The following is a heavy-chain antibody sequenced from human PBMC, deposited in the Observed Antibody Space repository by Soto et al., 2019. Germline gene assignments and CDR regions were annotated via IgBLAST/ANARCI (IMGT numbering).Heavy chain of an antibody. CDR2: IYHSGIT. CDR3: AKNWNWGSLVH. CDR1: GGSIISGGDC. V-gene: IGHV4-30-2*06. J-gene: IGHJ4*02. Sequence: PSETLSHTCAFSGGSIISGGDCCSWIRQSPGKVLEWIGHIYHSGITYYNPSLKSRVTISVDRPKNQFSLKLSSVTAADTAVYYCAKNWNWGSLVHWGQGTLVTVSS. D-gene: IGHD7-27*01.